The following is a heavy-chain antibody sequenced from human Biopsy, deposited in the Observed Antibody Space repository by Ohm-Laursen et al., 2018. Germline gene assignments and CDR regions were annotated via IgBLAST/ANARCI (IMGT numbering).Heavy chain of an antibody. V-gene: IGHV3-30*18. Sequence: SLRLSCAASGFTFNNYGMHWVRQAPGKGLEWVAIITHDGSKTYYADSVEGRFTISRDQFKSTVYLQLNSLRTEDTAIYYCTKERRGWYSERWGQGTLVTVSS. CDR3: TKERRGWYSER. D-gene: IGHD6-19*01. CDR2: ITHDGSKT. CDR1: GFTFNNYG. J-gene: IGHJ4*02.